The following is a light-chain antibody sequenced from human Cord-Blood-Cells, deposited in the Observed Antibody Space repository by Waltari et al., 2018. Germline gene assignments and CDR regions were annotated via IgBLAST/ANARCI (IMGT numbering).Light chain of an antibody. V-gene: IGLV1-47*01. CDR3: AAWDDSLSGRV. J-gene: IGLJ3*02. Sequence: QSVLTQPPSASGTPGQRVTISCSGSSSNIGSNYVYWYQQLPGTPPKLLIYRNNQRPPGVPDRFSGSKSGTSASLAISGLRSEDEADYYCAAWDDSLSGRVFGGGTKLTVL. CDR2: RNN. CDR1: SSNIGSNY.